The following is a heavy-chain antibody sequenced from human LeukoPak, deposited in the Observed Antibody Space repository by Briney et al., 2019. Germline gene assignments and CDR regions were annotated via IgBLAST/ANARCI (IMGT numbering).Heavy chain of an antibody. V-gene: IGHV3-30*02. Sequence: GGSLRLSCAASGFTFSSYGMHWVRQAPGKGLEWVAFIRYDGSNKYYADSVKGRFTISRDNSKNTPYLQMNSLRAEDAAVYYCAELGYTDYWGQGTLVTVSS. CDR2: IRYDGSNK. J-gene: IGHJ4*02. D-gene: IGHD6-13*01. CDR1: GFTFSSYG. CDR3: AELGYTDY.